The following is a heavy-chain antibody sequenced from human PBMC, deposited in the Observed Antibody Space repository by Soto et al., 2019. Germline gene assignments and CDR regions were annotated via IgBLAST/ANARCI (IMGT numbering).Heavy chain of an antibody. J-gene: IGHJ4*02. Sequence: EVQVVESGGGLVKPGRSLRLSCTTTGFTFGEYPMSWFRQAPGKGLEWVGFIRSTGYGATTEYAASVKGRFTISRDDSKSIVYLQMNSLKTEDTAIYYCTSHPKDYDFYVRDHYWGQGTLVTVSS. CDR1: GFTFGEYP. D-gene: IGHD3-3*01. CDR2: IRSTGYGATT. CDR3: TSHPKDYDFYVRDHY. V-gene: IGHV3-49*05.